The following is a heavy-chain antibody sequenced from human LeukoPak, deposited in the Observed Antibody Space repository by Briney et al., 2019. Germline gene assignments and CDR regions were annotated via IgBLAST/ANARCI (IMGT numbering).Heavy chain of an antibody. V-gene: IGHV4-61*01. CDR1: GASVSSDSYY. Sequence: VKPSETLSLTCTVSGASVSSDSYYWTWIRQPPGKGLEWIGYIYYSGSTNSNPSLRSPVTISLDTSRNQFSLKLSSVTAADTAVYYWSRAAVRGVGMDVWGQGTTVTVSS. CDR3: SRAAVRGVGMDV. D-gene: IGHD3-10*01. CDR2: IYYSGST. J-gene: IGHJ6*02.